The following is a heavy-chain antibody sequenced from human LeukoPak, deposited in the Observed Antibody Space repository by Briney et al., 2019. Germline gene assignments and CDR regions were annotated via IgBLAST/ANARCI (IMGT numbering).Heavy chain of an antibody. V-gene: IGHV3-21*01. J-gene: IGHJ3*02. CDR2: ISSSSSYI. CDR1: GFTFSSYS. CDR3: ANHLGGGHAFDI. D-gene: IGHD1-14*01. Sequence: TGGSLRLSCAASGFTFSSYSMNWVRQAPGKGLEWVSSISSSSSYIYYADSVKGRFTISRDNAKNSLYLQMNSLRAEDTAVYYCANHLGGGHAFDIWGQGTMVTVSS.